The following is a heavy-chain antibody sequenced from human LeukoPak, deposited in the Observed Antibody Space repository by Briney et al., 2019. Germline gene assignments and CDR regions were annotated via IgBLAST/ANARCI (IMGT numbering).Heavy chain of an antibody. D-gene: IGHD5-18*01. CDR2: ISNGGSII. CDR1: GFTFDDYS. J-gene: IGHJ4*02. V-gene: IGHV3-48*01. CDR3: ARARGYSYGYSDY. Sequence: GGSLRLSCAASGFTFDDYSMSWVRQAPGKGLEWVSYISNGGSIIDYADSVKGRFTISRDNAKNSLYLQMNSLRAEDTAVYYCARARGYSYGYSDYWGQGTLVTVSS.